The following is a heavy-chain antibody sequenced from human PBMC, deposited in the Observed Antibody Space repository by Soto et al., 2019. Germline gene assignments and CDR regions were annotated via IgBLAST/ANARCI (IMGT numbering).Heavy chain of an antibody. D-gene: IGHD3-10*01. CDR3: AKDKRGDYYGSGKGY. J-gene: IGHJ4*02. Sequence: QVQLVESGGGVVQPGRSLRLSCAASGFTFSSYGMHWVRQAPGKGLEWVAVISYDGSNKYYADSVKGQFTISRDNSKNTLYLRMSSLRAVDTAVYYCAKDKRGDYYGSGKGYWGQGTLVTVSS. CDR2: ISYDGSNK. CDR1: GFTFSSYG. V-gene: IGHV3-30*18.